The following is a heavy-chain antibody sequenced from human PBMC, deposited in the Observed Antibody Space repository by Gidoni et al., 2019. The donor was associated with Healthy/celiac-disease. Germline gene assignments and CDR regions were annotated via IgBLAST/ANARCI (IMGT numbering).Heavy chain of an antibody. Sequence: EVQLLESGGGLVQPGGSLRLSCAASGFTFSSYAMSWVRQAPGKGLEWVSAISGSCGSTYYADSVKGRFTISRDNSKNTLYLQMNSLRAEDTAVYYCAKDRDYDSTYNWFDPWGQGTLVTVSS. CDR1: GFTFSSYA. CDR2: ISGSCGST. J-gene: IGHJ5*02. D-gene: IGHD3-3*01. V-gene: IGHV3-23*01. CDR3: AKDRDYDSTYNWFDP.